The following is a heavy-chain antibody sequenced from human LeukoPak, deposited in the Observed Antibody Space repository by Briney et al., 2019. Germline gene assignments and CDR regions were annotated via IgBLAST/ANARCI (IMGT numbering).Heavy chain of an antibody. CDR3: TKVGTSGPTYSNGWYNCFDS. Sequence: GGSLRLSCAASGFTFSSYGMHWVRQAPGKGLEWVAVMSYDGNTKYYADSVKGRFTISRDNSKNTLYLQMNSLRAEDTAAYYCTKVGTSGPTYSNGWYNCFDSWGQGTLVTVSS. CDR1: GFTFSSYG. J-gene: IGHJ5*01. CDR2: MSYDGNTK. D-gene: IGHD6-19*01. V-gene: IGHV3-30*18.